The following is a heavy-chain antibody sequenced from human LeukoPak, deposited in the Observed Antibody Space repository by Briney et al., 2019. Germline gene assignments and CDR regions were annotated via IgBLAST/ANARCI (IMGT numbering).Heavy chain of an antibody. J-gene: IGHJ4*02. CDR1: GYTFTSYD. Sequence: ASVKVSCKASGYTFTSYDINRVRQATGQGLEWMGWMNPNSGNTGYAQKFQGRVTMTRNTSISTAYMELSSLRSEDTAVYYCARVPRIAVARPPDYWGQGTLVTVSS. CDR2: MNPNSGNT. V-gene: IGHV1-8*01. CDR3: ARVPRIAVARPPDY. D-gene: IGHD6-19*01.